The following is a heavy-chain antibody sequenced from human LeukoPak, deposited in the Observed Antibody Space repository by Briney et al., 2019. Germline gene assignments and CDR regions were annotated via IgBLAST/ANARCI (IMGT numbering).Heavy chain of an antibody. D-gene: IGHD6-19*01. CDR3: AKDSIYSRGSGWYRDAFDI. CDR1: GFTFISYA. V-gene: IGHV3-23*01. J-gene: IGHJ3*02. Sequence: GGSLRLSCAASGFTFISYAMSWVRQAPGKGLEWVSAISSSGGSTYYADSVKGRSTISRDNSKKTLYLQMNSLRAEDTAVYYCAKDSIYSRGSGWYRDAFDIWGQGTMVSVS. CDR2: ISSSGGST.